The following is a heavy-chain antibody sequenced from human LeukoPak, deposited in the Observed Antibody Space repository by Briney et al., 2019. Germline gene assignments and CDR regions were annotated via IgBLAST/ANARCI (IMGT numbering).Heavy chain of an antibody. CDR2: IKHDESEK. V-gene: IGHV3-7*01. D-gene: IGHD1-14*01. Sequence: GGSLRLSCAASGFSFNSDWMDWVRQAPGKGLEWVANIKHDESEKNYLDSVKGRFTISRDNAQNSLYLQMNSLRAEDTAVYYCARDTGRNFDYWGQGTLVTVSS. CDR3: ARDTGRNFDY. CDR1: GFSFNSDW. J-gene: IGHJ4*02.